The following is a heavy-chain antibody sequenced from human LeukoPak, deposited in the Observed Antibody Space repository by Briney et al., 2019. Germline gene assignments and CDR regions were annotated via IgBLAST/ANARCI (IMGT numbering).Heavy chain of an antibody. V-gene: IGHV4-61*02. J-gene: IGHJ4*02. CDR3: ARDRGWELLYYFDY. Sequence: SETLSLTCTVSGGSISSGSYYWSWIRQPAGKGLEWIGRIYTSGSTNYNPSLKSRVTISVDTSKNQFSLKLSSVTAADAAAYYCARDRGWELLYYFDYWGQGTLVTVSS. CDR2: IYTSGST. D-gene: IGHD1-26*01. CDR1: GGSISSGSYY.